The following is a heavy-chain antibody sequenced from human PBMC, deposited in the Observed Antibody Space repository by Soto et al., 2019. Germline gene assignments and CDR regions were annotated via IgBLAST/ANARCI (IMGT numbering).Heavy chain of an antibody. CDR2: IIPIFGTA. CDR1: GGTFSSYA. Sequence: QVQLVQSGAEVKKPGSSVKVSCKASGGTFSSYAISWVRQAPGQGLEWMGGIIPIFGTANYAQRFQGRVTITADESTSTAYMELSSLRSEDTAAYYCARETGYSSGRYSPSPFDYWGQGTLVTVSS. D-gene: IGHD6-19*01. CDR3: ARETGYSSGRYSPSPFDY. V-gene: IGHV1-69*01. J-gene: IGHJ4*02.